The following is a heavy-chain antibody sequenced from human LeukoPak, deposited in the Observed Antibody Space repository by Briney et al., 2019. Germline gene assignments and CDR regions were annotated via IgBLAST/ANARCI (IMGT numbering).Heavy chain of an antibody. V-gene: IGHV4-30-2*01. J-gene: IGHJ2*01. Sequence: PSETLSLTCTVSGGSISSGGYSWSWIRQPPGKGLEWIGYIYHSGSTYYNPSLKSRATISVDRSKNQFSLKLSSVTAADTAVYYCARAGPLRYFDWLLSYWYFDLWGRGTLVTVSS. CDR3: ARAGPLRYFDWLLSYWYFDL. CDR2: IYHSGST. CDR1: GGSISSGGYS. D-gene: IGHD3-9*01.